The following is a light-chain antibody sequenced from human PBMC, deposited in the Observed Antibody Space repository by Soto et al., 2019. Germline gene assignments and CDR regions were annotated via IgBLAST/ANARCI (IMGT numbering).Light chain of an antibody. J-gene: IGLJ1*01. CDR3: CSYAGSSTYV. V-gene: IGLV2-23*01. CDR1: SSDVGGFNL. CDR2: EGS. Sequence: QSALTQPVSVSGSAGQSITISCTGTSSDVGGFNLVSWYQQHPGKAPKLMIYEGSERPSGVSDRFSGSKSGNTASLTISGLQAADEADYYCCSYAGSSTYVFGTGTKVTVL.